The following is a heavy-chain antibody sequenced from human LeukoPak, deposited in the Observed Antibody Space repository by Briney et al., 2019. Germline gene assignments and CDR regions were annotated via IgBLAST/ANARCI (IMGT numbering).Heavy chain of an antibody. J-gene: IGHJ4*02. CDR3: AKSSTKGWYVWDY. D-gene: IGHD3-16*01. CDR1: GGSSSGYY. V-gene: IGHV4-59*08. Sequence: PSETLSLTCTVSGGSSSGYYWSWIRQPPGKGLEWIGYIYNSEYTKYSPSLKSRVAISFDTSKNQVSLLLTSVTAADTALYYCAKSSTKGWYVWDYWGEGTLVTVSS. CDR2: IYNSEYT.